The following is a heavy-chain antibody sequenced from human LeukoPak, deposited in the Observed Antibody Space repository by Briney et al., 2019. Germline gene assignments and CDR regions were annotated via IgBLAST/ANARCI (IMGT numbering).Heavy chain of an antibody. CDR1: GGSISSGSYY. Sequence: SETLSLTCTVSGGSISSGSYYWSWIRQPAGKGLEWIGRIYTSGSTNYNPSLKSRVTISVDTSKNQFSLKLSSVTAADTAVYYCARGSEDSSSSFAEYFQHWGQGTLVTVSS. CDR2: IYTSGST. J-gene: IGHJ1*01. CDR3: ARGSEDSSSSFAEYFQH. D-gene: IGHD6-6*01. V-gene: IGHV4-61*02.